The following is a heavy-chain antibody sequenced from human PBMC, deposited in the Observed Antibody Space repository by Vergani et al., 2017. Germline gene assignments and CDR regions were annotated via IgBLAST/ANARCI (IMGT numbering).Heavy chain of an antibody. CDR1: GVSIGSNSSY. Sequence: QLQLQESGPGLVKPSETLSLTCTVSGVSIGSNSSYWGWIRQPPGKGLDWIGTIYYTWTTYYNEAHKSRLTISVDTSKNQFSRNRTSVTAADTAVYYCTRHGRSGWAGYFQHWGQGTLVTASS. CDR3: TRHGRSGWAGYFQH. J-gene: IGHJ1*01. V-gene: IGHV4-39*01. D-gene: IGHD6-19*01. CDR2: IYYTWTT.